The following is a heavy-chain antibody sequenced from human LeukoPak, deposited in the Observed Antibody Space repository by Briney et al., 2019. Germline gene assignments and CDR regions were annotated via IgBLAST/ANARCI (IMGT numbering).Heavy chain of an antibody. CDR3: ASVHTAMVSFDY. Sequence: SGTLSLTCAVSGGSISSSTWWSWVGQPPGRGLEWIGEIYHSGSTNYNPSLKSRLTISVDKSKNQFSLKLTSVTAADTAVYYCASVHTAMVSFDYWGQGTLVTVSS. V-gene: IGHV4-4*02. D-gene: IGHD5-18*01. J-gene: IGHJ4*02. CDR2: IYHSGST. CDR1: GGSISSSTW.